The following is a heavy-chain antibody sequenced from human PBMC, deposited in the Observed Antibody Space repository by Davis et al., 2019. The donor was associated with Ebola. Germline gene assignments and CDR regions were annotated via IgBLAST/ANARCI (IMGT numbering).Heavy chain of an antibody. J-gene: IGHJ6*02. CDR2: IWYDGSNK. CDR1: GFTFSSYG. CDR3: AREPLFGVVILPYYYYGMDV. V-gene: IGHV3-33*08. Sequence: GESLKISCAASGFTFSSYGMHWVRQAPGKGLEWVAVIWYDGSNKYYADSVKGRFTISRDNSKNTLYLQMNSLRAEDTAVYYCAREPLFGVVILPYYYYGMDVWGQGTTVTVSS. D-gene: IGHD3-3*01.